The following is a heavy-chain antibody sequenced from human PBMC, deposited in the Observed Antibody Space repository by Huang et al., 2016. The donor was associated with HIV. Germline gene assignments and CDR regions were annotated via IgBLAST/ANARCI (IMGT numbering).Heavy chain of an antibody. V-gene: IGHV3-15*01. Sequence: EVQLIESGGGLVKPGSSLRLSCEGSGFSFSTVGMSWVRQTPGKGVEGVGLIKNRIDGGTTDYAAPVGGRLIISRDDSKNRMDLQMHDLKAADTAVYYCTTWISTAAGGNWGQGTLVTVSS. CDR2: IKNRIDGGTT. CDR1: GFSFSTVG. J-gene: IGHJ4*02. D-gene: IGHD2-15*01. CDR3: TTWISTAAGGN.